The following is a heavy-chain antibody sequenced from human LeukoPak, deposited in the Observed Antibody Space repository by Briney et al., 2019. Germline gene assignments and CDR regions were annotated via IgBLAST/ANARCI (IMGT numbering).Heavy chain of an antibody. V-gene: IGHV4-34*01. CDR3: ASPGIVAAGTDRGFDY. D-gene: IGHD6-13*01. CDR1: GGSFSGYY. Sequence: SETLSLTCAVYGGSFSGYYWSWIRQPPGKGLEWIGEINHSGSTKYNPSLKSRVTISVDTSKNQFSLKLNSVTAADTAVYYCASPGIVAAGTDRGFDYWGQGALVTVSS. CDR2: INHSGST. J-gene: IGHJ4*02.